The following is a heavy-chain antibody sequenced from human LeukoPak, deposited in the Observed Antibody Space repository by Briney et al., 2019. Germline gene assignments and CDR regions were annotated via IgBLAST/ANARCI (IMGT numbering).Heavy chain of an antibody. CDR1: GGSISSYY. CDR3: ASSPGYPLLFGGGGNHFDY. CDR2: IYTSGST. Sequence: SETLSLTCTVSGGSISSYYWSWIRQPAGKGLEWIGRIYTSGSTNYNPSLKSRVTMSVDTSKNQFSLKLSSVTAADTAVYYCASSPGYPLLFGGGGNHFDYWGQGTLVTVSS. D-gene: IGHD2-2*01. V-gene: IGHV4-4*07. J-gene: IGHJ4*02.